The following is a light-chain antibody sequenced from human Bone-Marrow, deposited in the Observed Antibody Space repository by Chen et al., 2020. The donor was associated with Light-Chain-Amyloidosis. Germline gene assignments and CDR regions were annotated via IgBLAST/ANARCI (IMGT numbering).Light chain of an antibody. CDR3: SSYTLTITLV. V-gene: IGLV2-14*01. CDR2: EVT. CDR1: SSADCGDNH. J-gene: IGLJ1*01. Sequence: QSALTQPAAVSGSPGQSITISCTGTSSADCGDNHVSWYQQHPDKAPRLMIYEVTKRPSWVPDRFSGAKSDNTASLTISGLHAEDEADYFCSSYTLTITLVFGSGTRVTVL.